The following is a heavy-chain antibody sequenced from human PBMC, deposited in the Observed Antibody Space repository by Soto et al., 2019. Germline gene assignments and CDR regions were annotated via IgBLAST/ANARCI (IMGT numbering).Heavy chain of an antibody. CDR1: GFTFSSYG. CDR3: ARDLIVATTRYYYGMDV. CDR2: IWYDGSNK. Sequence: LSLSCAASGFTFSSYGMHWVRQAPGKGLEWVAVIWYDGSNKYYADSVKGRFTISRDNSKNTLYLQMNSLRAEDTAVYYCARDLIVATTRYYYGMDVWGQGTTVTVSS. D-gene: IGHD5-12*01. J-gene: IGHJ6*02. V-gene: IGHV3-33*01.